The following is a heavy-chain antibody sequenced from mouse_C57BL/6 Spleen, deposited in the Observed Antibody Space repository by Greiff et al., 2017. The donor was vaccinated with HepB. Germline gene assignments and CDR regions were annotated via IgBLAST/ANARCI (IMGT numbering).Heavy chain of an antibody. Sequence: QVQLQQPGAELVKPGASVKMSCKASGYTFTSYWLTWVKQRPGQGLEWIGDIYPGSGSTNYNEKFKSKATLTVDTSSSTAYMQLSSLTSEDSAVYYCARFHYYGSSYEYWGQGTTLTVSS. D-gene: IGHD1-1*01. CDR1: GYTFTSYW. V-gene: IGHV1-55*01. J-gene: IGHJ2*01. CDR2: IYPGSGST. CDR3: ARFHYYGSSYEY.